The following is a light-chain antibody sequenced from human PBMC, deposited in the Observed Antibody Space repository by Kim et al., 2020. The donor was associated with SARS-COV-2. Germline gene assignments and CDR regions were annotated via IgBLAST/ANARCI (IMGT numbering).Light chain of an antibody. CDR2: AAS. J-gene: IGKJ3*01. CDR3: QQSYITPFT. V-gene: IGKV1-39*01. Sequence: ASVGDIVTITCRTTQSISCHLNWYQQKPGSAPQRLISAASTLRGGVPSRFSGSGSETDFTLTISSLRPEDFATYFCQQSYITPFTFGPGTKVDIK. CDR1: QSISCH.